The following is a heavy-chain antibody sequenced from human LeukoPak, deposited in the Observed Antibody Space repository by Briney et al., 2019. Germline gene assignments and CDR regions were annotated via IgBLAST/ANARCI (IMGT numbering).Heavy chain of an antibody. CDR3: TKIGYNWNDVRFYGMDA. Sequence: GGSLRLSCAASGFTFSSHGMHWVRQAPGKGLEWVAFIRDGGDNNHHPACRNGRFSTYRHNTTNSLYLQMNSQRAEDTAVSYCTKIGYNWNDVRFYGMDAWGQGTTFTVSS. CDR2: IRDGGDNN. V-gene: IGHV3-30*02. CDR1: GFTFSSHG. J-gene: IGHJ6*02. D-gene: IGHD1-1*01.